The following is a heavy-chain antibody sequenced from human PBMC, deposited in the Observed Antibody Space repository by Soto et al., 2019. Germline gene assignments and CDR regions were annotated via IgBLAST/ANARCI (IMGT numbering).Heavy chain of an antibody. CDR3: ARGDYGGPPGDS. V-gene: IGHV4-34*01. CDR1: VGSFSAYY. CDR2: IDHSGST. Sequence: SETLSLTCAVYVGSFSAYYWSWIRQPPGKWLEWIGEIDHSGSTNXXPSLKSRVXISVDASKNQFXVKLNXFTSADTAVYYCARGDYGGPPGDSWRQGTLVTVSS. J-gene: IGHJ4*02. D-gene: IGHD4-17*01.